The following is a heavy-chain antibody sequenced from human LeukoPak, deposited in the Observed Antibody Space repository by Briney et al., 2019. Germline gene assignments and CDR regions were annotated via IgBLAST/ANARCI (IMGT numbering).Heavy chain of an antibody. CDR2: ICGSGSST. J-gene: IGHJ4*02. V-gene: IGHV3-23*01. CDR1: GFTFSSYS. Sequence: GGSLRLSSAASGFTFSSYSMSWVRQAPGKGLEWVSAICGSGSSTYYADSVEGRVTISGDNSKNTLYLQMNSLRAEDTAVYYCAKGAGYSYGYIPFDYWGQGTLVTVSS. CDR3: AKGAGYSYGYIPFDY. D-gene: IGHD5-18*01.